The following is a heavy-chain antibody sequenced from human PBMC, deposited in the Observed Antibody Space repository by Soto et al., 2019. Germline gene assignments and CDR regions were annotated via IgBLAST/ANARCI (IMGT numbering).Heavy chain of an antibody. D-gene: IGHD5-18*01. J-gene: IGHJ4*02. CDR3: ARHGYNYGGGYFDY. CDR1: GFTFSNYA. CDR2: ISSNGGRT. Sequence: PGGSLRLSCSASGFTFSNYAMHWVRQAPGKGLEYVSTISSNGGRTDSADSVKGRFTISRDNSKNTLYLQMNSLRAEDTAVYYCARHGYNYGGGYFDYWGQGTLVTVSS. V-gene: IGHV3-64*04.